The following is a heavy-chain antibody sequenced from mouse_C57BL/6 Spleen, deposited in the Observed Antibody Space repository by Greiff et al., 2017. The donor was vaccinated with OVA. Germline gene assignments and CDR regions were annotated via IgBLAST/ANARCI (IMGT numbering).Heavy chain of an antibody. J-gene: IGHJ3*01. CDR2: INPNNGGT. CDR1: GYTFTDYY. CDR3: ASSYRAWFAY. V-gene: IGHV1-26*01. D-gene: IGHD1-1*01. Sequence: EVQLQQSGPELVKPGASVKISCKASGYTFTDYYMNWVKQSHGKSLEWIGDINPNNGGTSYNQKFKGKATLTVDKSSSTAYMELRSLTSEDSAVYYCASSYRAWFAYWGQGTLVTVSA.